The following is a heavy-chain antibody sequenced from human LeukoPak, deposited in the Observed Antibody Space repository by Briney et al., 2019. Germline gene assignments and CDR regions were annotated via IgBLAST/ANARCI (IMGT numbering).Heavy chain of an antibody. V-gene: IGHV3-33*01. Sequence: PGGSLRLSCAASGFTFSSYGMHWVRQAPGKGLEWVGVIWYDGSNKYYADSVKGRFTISRDNSKNTLYLQMNSLRAEDTAVYYCARAGVPAAIGGSDNWGQGTLVTVSS. D-gene: IGHD2-2*02. CDR1: GFTFSSYG. CDR2: IWYDGSNK. J-gene: IGHJ4*01. CDR3: ARAGVPAAIGGSDN.